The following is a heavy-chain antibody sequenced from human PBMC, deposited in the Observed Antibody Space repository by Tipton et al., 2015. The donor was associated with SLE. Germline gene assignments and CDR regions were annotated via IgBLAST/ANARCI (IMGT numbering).Heavy chain of an antibody. Sequence: GLVKPSETLSLTCAVSGGSISSSNWWIWVRRPPGKGLEWIGEVFHSGSTVYNPSLKSRVTISVDTSKNQFSLKLSSVTAADTAVYYCARRQWGSGYEYVDYWGQGTLVTVSS. CDR1: GGSISSSNW. D-gene: IGHD5-12*01. CDR2: VFHSGST. V-gene: IGHV4-4*02. J-gene: IGHJ4*02. CDR3: ARRQWGSGYEYVDY.